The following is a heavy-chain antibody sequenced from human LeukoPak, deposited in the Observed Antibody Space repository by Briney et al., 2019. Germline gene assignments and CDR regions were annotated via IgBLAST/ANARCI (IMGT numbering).Heavy chain of an antibody. V-gene: IGHV4-59*01. Sequence: SETLSLTCTVSGGSISSYYWSWIRQPPGKGLEWIGYIHYSGSTNYNPSLKSRVTISGDTSKNQFSLKLSSVTAADTAVYYCARNSLYCSSTSCYAGGWFDPWGQGTLVTVSS. CDR2: IHYSGST. CDR1: GGSISSYY. CDR3: ARNSLYCSSTSCYAGGWFDP. D-gene: IGHD2-2*01. J-gene: IGHJ5*02.